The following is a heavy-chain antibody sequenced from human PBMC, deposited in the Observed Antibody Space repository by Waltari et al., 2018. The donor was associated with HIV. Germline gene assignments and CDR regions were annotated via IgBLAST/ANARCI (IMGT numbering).Heavy chain of an antibody. CDR2: MNPNRGNT. D-gene: IGHD3-10*01. Sequence: QVQLVQSGAEVKKPGASVKVSCKASGYTFTSYDINWVRQATGQGLEWMGWMNPNRGNTGDAQKFQCRVTMTRNTPISTAYMELSSLRSEDTAVYYCASGDYGSGPNYYYYGMDVWGQGTTVTVSS. CDR3: ASGDYGSGPNYYYYGMDV. CDR1: GYTFTSYD. J-gene: IGHJ6*02. V-gene: IGHV1-8*01.